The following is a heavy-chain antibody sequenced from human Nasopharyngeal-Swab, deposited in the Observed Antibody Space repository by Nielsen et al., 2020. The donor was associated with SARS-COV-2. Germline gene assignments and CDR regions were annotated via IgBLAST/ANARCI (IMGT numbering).Heavy chain of an antibody. CDR3: ARGWIQLWTSYFDY. Sequence: PGKGLEWIGYTYYSGSTNYNPSLKSRVTISVDTSKNQFSLKLSSVTAADTAVYYCARGWIQLWTSYFDYWGQGTLVTVSS. D-gene: IGHD5-18*01. V-gene: IGHV4-59*13. CDR2: TYYSGST. J-gene: IGHJ4*02.